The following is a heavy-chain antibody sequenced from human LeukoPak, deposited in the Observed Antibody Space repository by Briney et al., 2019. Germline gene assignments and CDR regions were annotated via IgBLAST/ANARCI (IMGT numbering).Heavy chain of an antibody. CDR2: VIPIFGTA. J-gene: IGHJ4*02. CDR3: ARDSEVRGVNLLWY. V-gene: IGHV1-69*01. D-gene: IGHD3-10*01. CDR1: GGTFSTYA. Sequence: SVKVSCKASGGTFSTYAISWVRQAPGQGPEWMGGVIPIFGTANYAQKFQGRVTITADGSTSTAYVELSSLRSADTAVYYCARDSEVRGVNLLWYWGQGTLVTVPS.